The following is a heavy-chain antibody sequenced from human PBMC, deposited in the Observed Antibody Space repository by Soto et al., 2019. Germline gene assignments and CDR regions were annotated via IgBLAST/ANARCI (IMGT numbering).Heavy chain of an antibody. CDR2: IIPIFGTA. CDR1: GGTFSSYA. Sequence: QVQLVQSGAEVKKPGSSVKVSCKASGGTFSSYAISWVRQAPGQGLEWMGGIIPIFGTANYAQKFQGRVTIXXDXSXXTAYMELSSLRSEDTAVYYCARVHFRGDHEGYFDYWGQGTLVTVSS. D-gene: IGHD2-21*02. V-gene: IGHV1-69*12. J-gene: IGHJ4*02. CDR3: ARVHFRGDHEGYFDY.